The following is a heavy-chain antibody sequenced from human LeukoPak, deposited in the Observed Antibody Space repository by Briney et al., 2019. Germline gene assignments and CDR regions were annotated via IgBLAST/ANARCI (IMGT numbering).Heavy chain of an antibody. CDR1: GFTFSSYG. J-gene: IGHJ4*02. Sequence: GGSLRLSCAASGFTFSSYGMPWVRQAPGKGLEWVAVISYDGSNKYYADSVKGRFTISRDNSKNTLYLQMNSLRAEDTAVYYCARDLSSMVRGVDGFDYWGQGTLVTVSS. CDR3: ARDLSSMVRGVDGFDY. D-gene: IGHD3-10*01. CDR2: ISYDGSNK. V-gene: IGHV3-30*03.